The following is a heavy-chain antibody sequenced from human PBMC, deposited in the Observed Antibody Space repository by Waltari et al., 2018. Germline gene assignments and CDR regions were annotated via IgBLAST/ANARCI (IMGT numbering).Heavy chain of an antibody. J-gene: IGHJ6*02. Sequence: EVQLVESGGGLVQPGGSLRLSCAASGFTFSSYDMHWVRQATGKGLEWVSAIGTAVDTDYPGSVKGRFTISRENAKNSLYLQMNSLRAGDTAVYYCARGYGMDVWGQGTTVTVSS. CDR3: ARGYGMDV. V-gene: IGHV3-13*01. CDR1: GFTFSSYD. CDR2: IGTAVDT.